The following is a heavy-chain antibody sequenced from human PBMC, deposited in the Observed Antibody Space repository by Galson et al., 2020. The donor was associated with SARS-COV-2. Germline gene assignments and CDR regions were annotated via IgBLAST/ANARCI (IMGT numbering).Heavy chain of an antibody. J-gene: IGHJ6*02. CDR3: ARHTNTAMVLLGYYDGMDV. D-gene: IGHD5-18*01. Sequence: SETLSLTCTVSGGSISSYYWSWIRQPPGKGLEWIGYIYYSGSTNYNPSLKSRVTISVDTSKNQFSLKLSSVTAADTAVYYCARHTNTAMVLLGYYDGMDVGGQGTTVTVS. CDR2: IYYSGST. CDR1: GGSISSYY. V-gene: IGHV4-59*08.